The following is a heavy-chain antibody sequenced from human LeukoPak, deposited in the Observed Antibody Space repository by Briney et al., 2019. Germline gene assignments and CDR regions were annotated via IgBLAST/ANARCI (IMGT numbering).Heavy chain of an antibody. V-gene: IGHV1-18*01. J-gene: IGHJ4*02. CDR1: RYTFTSYG. CDR2: ISAYNGNT. Sequence: GASVRVSCKASRYTFTSYGISWVRQAPGQGREWMGWISAYNGNTNCAQKLQGRVTMTTDTSTSTAYMELRSLRSDDTAVYYCARGRGDGYPGNFDYWGQGTLVTVSS. D-gene: IGHD5-24*01. CDR3: ARGRGDGYPGNFDY.